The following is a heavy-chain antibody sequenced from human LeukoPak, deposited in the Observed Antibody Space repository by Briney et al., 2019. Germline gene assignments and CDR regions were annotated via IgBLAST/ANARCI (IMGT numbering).Heavy chain of an antibody. CDR2: INHSGST. Sequence: SETLSLTCAVYGGSFSGYYWSWIRQPPGKGLEWLGEINHSGSTNYNPSLKSRVTISVDTSKNQFSLKLSSVTAADTAVYYCATTPTIFGVVPSLFDYWGQGTLVTVSS. CDR3: ATTPTIFGVVPSLFDY. J-gene: IGHJ4*02. CDR1: GGSFSGYY. V-gene: IGHV4-34*01. D-gene: IGHD3-3*01.